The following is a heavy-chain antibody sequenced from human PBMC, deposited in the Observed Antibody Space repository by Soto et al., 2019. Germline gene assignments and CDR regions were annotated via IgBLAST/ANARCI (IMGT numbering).Heavy chain of an antibody. Sequence: SGPTLVNPTQTLTLTCTFSGFSLSTYGMGMGWIRQPPGKAPEWLSVIYWDDDKRYSPSLKSRLTITKDTSKSQVVLTMTDVDPVDTATYYCAHVFWRGNNHYFYYWSQGSLVTVSS. CDR3: AHVFWRGNNHYFYY. J-gene: IGHJ4*02. D-gene: IGHD2-21*01. V-gene: IGHV2-5*02. CDR1: GFSLSTYGMG. CDR2: IYWDDDK.